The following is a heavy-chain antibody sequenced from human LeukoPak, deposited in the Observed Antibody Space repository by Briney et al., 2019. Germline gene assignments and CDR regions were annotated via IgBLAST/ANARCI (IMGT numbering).Heavy chain of an antibody. CDR3: VYLGYCSGGSCYSGDFDY. CDR1: GGTFSSYA. Sequence: ASVKVSCKASGGTFSSYAISWVRQAPGQGLEWMGGIIPIFGTANYAQKFQGRVTITADESTSTAYLELSSLRSEDTAVYYCVYLGYCSGGSCYSGDFDYWGQGTLVTVSS. V-gene: IGHV1-69*01. D-gene: IGHD2-15*01. CDR2: IIPIFGTA. J-gene: IGHJ4*02.